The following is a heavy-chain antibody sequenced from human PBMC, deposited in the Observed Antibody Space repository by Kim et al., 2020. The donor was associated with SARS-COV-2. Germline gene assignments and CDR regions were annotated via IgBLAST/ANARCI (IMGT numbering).Heavy chain of an antibody. V-gene: IGHV4-34*01. CDR1: GGSFSGYY. Sequence: SETLSLTCAVYGGSFSGYYWSWIRQPPGKGLEWIGEINHSGSTNYNPSLKSRVTISVDTSKNKFSLKLSSVTAADTAVYYCAGGVSGTTVVTLGLGYYYYYGMDVWGQGTTVTVSS. D-gene: IGHD4-17*01. CDR3: AGGVSGTTVVTLGLGYYYYYGMDV. J-gene: IGHJ6*02. CDR2: INHSGST.